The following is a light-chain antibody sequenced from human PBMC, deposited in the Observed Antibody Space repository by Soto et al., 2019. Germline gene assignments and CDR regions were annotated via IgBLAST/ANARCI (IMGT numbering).Light chain of an antibody. J-gene: IGKJ1*01. CDR2: DAS. CDR3: QQYNSYSTWT. CDR1: QSISSW. V-gene: IGKV1-5*01. Sequence: IQMTQSPSTLSASVGDRVTITCRASQSISSWLAWYQKKPGKAPKLLIYDASSFESGVPSRFSGSGSGTEFTLTISSLQPDDFASYYCQQYNSYSTWTFGQGTKVEIK.